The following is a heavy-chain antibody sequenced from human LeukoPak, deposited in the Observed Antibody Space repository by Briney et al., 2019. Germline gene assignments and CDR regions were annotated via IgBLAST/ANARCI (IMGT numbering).Heavy chain of an antibody. V-gene: IGHV3-74*01. J-gene: IGHJ4*02. CDR1: GNYW. CDR2: INSDGSWT. D-gene: IGHD5-24*01. Sequence: GGSLRLSCAASGNYWMHWVRQAPGKGLVWVSHINSDGSWTSYADSVKGRFTISKDNAKNTVYLQMNSLRAEDTAVYYCARDRRDGYYFFDYWGQGTLVTVSS. CDR3: ARDRRDGYYFFDY.